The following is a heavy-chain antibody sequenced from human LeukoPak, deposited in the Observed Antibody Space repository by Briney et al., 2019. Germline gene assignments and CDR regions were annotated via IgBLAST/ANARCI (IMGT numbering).Heavy chain of an antibody. V-gene: IGHV3-48*03. CDR1: GFTFSTFE. Sequence: PGGSLRLSCAASGFTFSTFEMNWVRQAPGKGLEWISYISSSSNTIYYADSVRGRFTISRDNAKNSLHLQMNSLRAEDTAVYYCAREGAPQLSSYFDHWGQGTLVTVSS. D-gene: IGHD1-1*01. J-gene: IGHJ4*02. CDR3: AREGAPQLSSYFDH. CDR2: ISSSSNTI.